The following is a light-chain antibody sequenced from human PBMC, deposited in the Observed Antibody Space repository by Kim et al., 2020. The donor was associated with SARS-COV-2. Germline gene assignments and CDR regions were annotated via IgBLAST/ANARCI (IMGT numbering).Light chain of an antibody. CDR2: TAS. J-gene: IGKJ3*01. CDR1: QSITSH. Sequence: DIQMTQSPSTLSASVGDRVTITCRDSQSITSHLDWYQQKPGKAPKLLISTASTLEGGVPSRFSGSGSETDFTLTISSLQPDDFATYYCQQNYSTPFTFGPGTKVDIK. V-gene: IGKV1-39*01. CDR3: QQNYSTPFT.